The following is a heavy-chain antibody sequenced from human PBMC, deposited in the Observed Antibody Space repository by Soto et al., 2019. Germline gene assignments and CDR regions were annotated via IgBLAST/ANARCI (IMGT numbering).Heavy chain of an antibody. V-gene: IGHV1-69*08. J-gene: IGHJ4*02. CDR1: GGTFSSYT. CDR2: IIPILGIA. D-gene: IGHD3-10*01. Sequence: QVQLVQSGAEVKKPGSSVKVSCKASGGTFSSYTISWVRQAPGQGLEWMGRIIPILGIANYAQKFQGRVTITADKSTSTAYMELSSLRSEDTAVYYCARDRGEEGYITGDYWGQGTLVTVSS. CDR3: ARDRGEEGYITGDY.